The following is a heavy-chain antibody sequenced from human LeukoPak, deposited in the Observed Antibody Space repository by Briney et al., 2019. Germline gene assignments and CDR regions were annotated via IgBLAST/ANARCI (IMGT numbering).Heavy chain of an antibody. Sequence: SETLSLTCAVYGGSFSGYYWSWIRQPPGKGLEWIGEINHSGSTNYNPSLKSRVTISVDTSKNQFSLKLSSVTAADTAVYYCARPTEDSSGYYDAFDIWGQGTMVTISS. J-gene: IGHJ3*02. V-gene: IGHV4-34*01. CDR1: GGSFSGYY. D-gene: IGHD3-22*01. CDR3: ARPTEDSSGYYDAFDI. CDR2: INHSGST.